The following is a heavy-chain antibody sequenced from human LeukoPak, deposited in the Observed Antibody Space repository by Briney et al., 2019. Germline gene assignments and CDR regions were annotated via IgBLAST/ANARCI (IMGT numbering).Heavy chain of an antibody. CDR2: IYQTGST. D-gene: IGHD1-1*01. CDR1: GYSISSDYY. Sequence: SETLSLTCTVSGYSISSDYYWGWIRQPPGKGLEWIGNIYQTGSTYYNPSLTSRVTISVDTSKNQFSLKLSSVTAADTAVYYCARGASATGYWGQGTLVTVSS. J-gene: IGHJ4*02. CDR3: ARGASATGY. V-gene: IGHV4-38-2*02.